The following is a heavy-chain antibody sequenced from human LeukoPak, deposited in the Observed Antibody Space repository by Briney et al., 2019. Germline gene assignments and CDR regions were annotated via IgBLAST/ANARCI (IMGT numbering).Heavy chain of an antibody. CDR1: GYTFTSYG. Sequence: ASVKVSCKASGYTFTSYGISWVRQAPGQGLEWMGWISAYNGNTNYAQKLQGRDTMTTDTSTSTAYMELRSLRSDDTAVYYCARDPYSSSTGEFDYWGQGTLVTVSS. CDR3: ARDPYSSSTGEFDY. V-gene: IGHV1-18*01. J-gene: IGHJ4*02. CDR2: ISAYNGNT. D-gene: IGHD6-6*01.